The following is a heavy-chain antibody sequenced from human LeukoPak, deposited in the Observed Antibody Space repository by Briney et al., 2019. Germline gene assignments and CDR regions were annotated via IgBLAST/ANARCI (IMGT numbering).Heavy chain of an antibody. Sequence: GGSLRLSCAASGFTLSGFGMTWVRQAPGKGLKWVSGISGSGSSTYYADSVKGRFTISRDNSKNTLYLQMNSLRADDTAVYYCAKTMGAIDHDYWGQGTLVTVSS. CDR2: ISGSGSST. CDR3: AKTMGAIDHDY. V-gene: IGHV3-23*01. CDR1: GFTLSGFG. D-gene: IGHD1-26*01. J-gene: IGHJ4*02.